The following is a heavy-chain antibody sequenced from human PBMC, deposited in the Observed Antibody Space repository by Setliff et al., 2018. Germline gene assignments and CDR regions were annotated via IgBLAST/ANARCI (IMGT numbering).Heavy chain of an antibody. J-gene: IGHJ4*02. D-gene: IGHD3-22*01. CDR3: ARINFYVSSGYYYAPDY. V-gene: IGHV1-18*01. CDR1: GYTFTNYG. CDR2: INNYSFKT. Sequence: ASVKVSCKTSGYTFTNYGITWVRQVPGQGLEWMGWINNYSFKTNYPQKFLGRVTVTTDTSTGTAYMELGSLTSDDTAIYYCARINFYVSSGYYYAPDYWGPGTLVTVSS.